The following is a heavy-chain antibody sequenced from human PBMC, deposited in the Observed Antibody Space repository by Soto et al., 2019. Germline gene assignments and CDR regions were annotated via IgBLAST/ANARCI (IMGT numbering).Heavy chain of an antibody. Sequence: EVQLVESGGGLVQPGGSLRLSCAASGFTFSSYTMNWVRQAPGKGLEWVSYISSSSSTIYYADSVKGRFTISRDNAKNSLYLQMNSLRDEDKAVYYCAREIPSRGAWWFDPWGQGTLVTVSS. CDR1: GFTFSSYT. J-gene: IGHJ5*02. D-gene: IGHD3-16*01. V-gene: IGHV3-48*02. CDR2: ISSSSSTI. CDR3: AREIPSRGAWWFDP.